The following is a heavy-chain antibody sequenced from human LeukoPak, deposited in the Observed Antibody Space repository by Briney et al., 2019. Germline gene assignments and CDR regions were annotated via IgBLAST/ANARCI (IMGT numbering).Heavy chain of an antibody. CDR3: ARSAVAGFDY. J-gene: IGHJ4*02. Sequence: GESLKISCQGSGFIFTSYWIGWVRQMPGKGLEWMGIIYPGDSDTRYSPSFQGQVTISVDKSISTAYLQWSSLKAPDTAMYYCARSAVAGFDYWGQGTLVTVSS. D-gene: IGHD6-19*01. CDR1: GFIFTSYW. V-gene: IGHV5-51*01. CDR2: IYPGDSDT.